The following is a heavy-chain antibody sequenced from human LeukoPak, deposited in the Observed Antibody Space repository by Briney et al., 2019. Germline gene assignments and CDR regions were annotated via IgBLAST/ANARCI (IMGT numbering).Heavy chain of an antibody. J-gene: IGHJ5*02. Sequence: SETLSLTCTVSGGSISSSSYYWDWIRQPPGKGPEWIGSMYYSGRTYYNPSLKSRVTISVDTSKNQFSLKLSSVTAADTAVHYCARQKELPGWFDPWGPGTLVTVSS. V-gene: IGHV4-39*01. D-gene: IGHD3-10*01. CDR3: ARQKELPGWFDP. CDR1: GGSISSSSYY. CDR2: MYYSGRT.